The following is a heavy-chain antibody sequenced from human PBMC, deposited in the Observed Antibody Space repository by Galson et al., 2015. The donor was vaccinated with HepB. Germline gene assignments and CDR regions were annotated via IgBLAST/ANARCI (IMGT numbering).Heavy chain of an antibody. CDR1: GFTFSSYA. D-gene: IGHD3-22*01. Sequence: LRLSCAASGFTFSSYAMSWVRQAPGKGLEWVSAISGSGGSTYYADSVKGRFTISRDNSKNTLYLQMNSLRAEDTAVYYCARLPLDSSGYYGADYWGQGTLVTVSS. CDR2: ISGSGGST. J-gene: IGHJ4*02. V-gene: IGHV3-23*01. CDR3: ARLPLDSSGYYGADY.